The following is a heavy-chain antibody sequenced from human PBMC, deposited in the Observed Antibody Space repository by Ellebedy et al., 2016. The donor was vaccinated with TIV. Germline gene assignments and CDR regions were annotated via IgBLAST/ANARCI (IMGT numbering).Heavy chain of an antibody. J-gene: IGHJ6*02. V-gene: IGHV3-15*01. CDR1: GFSFGDAY. Sequence: GGSLRLSCEASGFSFGDAYMSWVRQPSGKGPEWIGRVQSKTDGGTVDYSKERFTISRDDSKNTLYLQMNSLKTEDTAVYYCTTVNYYYYGMDVWGQGTTVTVSS. CDR2: VQSKTDGGTV. CDR3: TTVNYYYYGMDV.